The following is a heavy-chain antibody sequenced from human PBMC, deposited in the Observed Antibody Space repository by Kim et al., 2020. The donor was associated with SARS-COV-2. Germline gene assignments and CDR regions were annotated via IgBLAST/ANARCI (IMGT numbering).Heavy chain of an antibody. CDR1: GGSFSGYY. J-gene: IGHJ4*02. Sequence: SETLSLTCAVFGGSFSGYYWTWIRQPPGKGLEWIGEINHSENTNYNPSLRSRLTMSVDPSKSQFSLGLNSVTAADTAVYYCTRQTVTRLFDYWGQGILVTVSS. V-gene: IGHV4-34*01. D-gene: IGHD4-17*01. CDR2: INHSENT. CDR3: TRQTVTRLFDY.